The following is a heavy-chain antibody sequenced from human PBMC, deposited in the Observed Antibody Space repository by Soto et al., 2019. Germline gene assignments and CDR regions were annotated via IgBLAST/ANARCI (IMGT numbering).Heavy chain of an antibody. CDR2: IYYSGST. CDR3: ACIFSGGYGYGFYYYGMDV. D-gene: IGHD5-18*01. V-gene: IGHV4-39*01. CDR1: GGSISSSSYY. J-gene: IGHJ6*02. Sequence: PSETLSLTCTVSGGSISSSSYYWGWIRQPPGKGLEWIGSIYYSGSTYYNPSLKSRVTISVDTSKNQFSLKLSSVTAADTAVYYCACIFSGGYGYGFYYYGMDVWGQGNPGHRLL.